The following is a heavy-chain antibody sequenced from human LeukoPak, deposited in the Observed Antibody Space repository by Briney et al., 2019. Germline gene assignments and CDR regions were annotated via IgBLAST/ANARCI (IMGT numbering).Heavy chain of an antibody. J-gene: IGHJ4*02. Sequence: ASVKVSCKASGYTFTDYYIHWVRQAPGQGLEWMGWINPNSGGTNYAQKFQGRVTMTRDTSISTAYMELSRLRSDDTAVYYCARSRSTYYYGSGSLEADAAFDYWGQGTLVTVSS. V-gene: IGHV1-2*02. CDR3: ARSRSTYYYGSGSLEADAAFDY. D-gene: IGHD3-10*01. CDR1: GYTFTDYY. CDR2: INPNSGGT.